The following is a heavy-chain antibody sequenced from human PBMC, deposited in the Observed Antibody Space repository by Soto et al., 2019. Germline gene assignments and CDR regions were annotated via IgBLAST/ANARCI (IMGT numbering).Heavy chain of an antibody. CDR2: IIPILGIA. V-gene: IGHV1-69*08. CDR3: ARDRIAAAGTSNWFDP. D-gene: IGHD6-13*01. Sequence: VQLVQSGAEVKKPGSSVKVSCKASGGTFSSYTISWVRQAPGQGLEWMGRIIPILGIANYAQKFQGRVTITADKSTSTAYMELSSLRSEDTAVYYCARDRIAAAGTSNWFDPWGQGTLVTVSS. CDR1: GGTFSSYT. J-gene: IGHJ5*02.